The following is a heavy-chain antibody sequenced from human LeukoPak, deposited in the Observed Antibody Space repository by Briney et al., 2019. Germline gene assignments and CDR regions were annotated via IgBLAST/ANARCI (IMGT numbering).Heavy chain of an antibody. D-gene: IGHD3-10*01. J-gene: IGHJ5*02. CDR1: GFTFDDHG. Sequence: GGSLRLSCAASGFTFDDHGMSWVRQAPGKGLEWVSHINWNGASIGYADSVKGRFTISRDNAKTSLYLQMNSLRAEDTAVYYCASGSYYGSGSPFDPWGQGTLVTVSS. CDR2: INWNGASI. V-gene: IGHV3-20*04. CDR3: ASGSYYGSGSPFDP.